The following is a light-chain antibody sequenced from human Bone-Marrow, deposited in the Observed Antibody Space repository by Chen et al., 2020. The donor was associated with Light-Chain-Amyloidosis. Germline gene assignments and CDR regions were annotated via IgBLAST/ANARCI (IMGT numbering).Light chain of an antibody. J-gene: IGKJ4*02. CDR1: QGISRY. V-gene: IGKV1-39*01. Sequence: DIQMTQSPSSHAASVGDRVTISCRASQGISRYLNWYQQKPGEAPKLLIYAIFNLQSGVPSRFSGSGSGTDFTLTISSQQPEDFATYFCEQSYSTPTFGGGTKVEIK. CDR3: EQSYSTPT. CDR2: AIF.